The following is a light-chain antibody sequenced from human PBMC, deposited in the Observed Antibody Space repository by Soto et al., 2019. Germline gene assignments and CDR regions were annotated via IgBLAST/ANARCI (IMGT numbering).Light chain of an antibody. CDR1: QSIASF. V-gene: IGKV1-39*01. CDR2: AAS. Sequence: DIQMTQSPSSLSASVGDRITITCRPSQSIASFLNWYQQKPGKAPKLLIYAASSLQSGVPSRFSGSGSGTDFTLTISSLQPEDFATYYCQQSYIAPLTFGGGTKVDIK. J-gene: IGKJ4*01. CDR3: QQSYIAPLT.